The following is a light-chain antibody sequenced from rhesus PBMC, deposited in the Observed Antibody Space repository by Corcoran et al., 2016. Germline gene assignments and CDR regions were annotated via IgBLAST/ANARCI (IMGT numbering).Light chain of an antibody. CDR1: QGVNNY. CDR3: QQHNSFPWT. Sequence: DIQMTQSPSSLSASVGDTVTITCRASQGVNNYLAWYQQKSGKAPKPLFYYASNLESGVPSRFSGCGSGTDFTLTISSLQPEDFAIYYCQQHNSFPWTFGQGTKVDIK. V-gene: IGKV1S14*01. J-gene: IGKJ1*01. CDR2: YAS.